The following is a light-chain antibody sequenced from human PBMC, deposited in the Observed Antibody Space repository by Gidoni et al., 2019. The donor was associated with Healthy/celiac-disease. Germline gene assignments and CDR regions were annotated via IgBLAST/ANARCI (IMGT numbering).Light chain of an antibody. CDR1: QSVSSSY. CDR3: QQYGSSPPMYT. V-gene: IGKV3-20*01. CDR2: GAS. J-gene: IGKJ2*01. Sequence: VLTPSPVTLSLSPGERATLSCRASQSVSSSYLAWYQQKPGQAPRLLIYGASSRATGIPDRFSGSGSGTDFTLTISRLEPEDFAVYYCQQYGSSPPMYTFGQGTKLEIK.